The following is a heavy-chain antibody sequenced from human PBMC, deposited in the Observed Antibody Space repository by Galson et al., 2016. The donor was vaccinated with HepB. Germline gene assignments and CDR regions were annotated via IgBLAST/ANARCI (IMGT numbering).Heavy chain of an antibody. CDR3: APGLEGFDI. J-gene: IGHJ3*02. CDR2: ISSSGSTK. CDR1: GITFSNYE. Sequence: SLRLSCAGSGITFSNYEMIWVRQAPGKGLEWITYISSSGSTKYYADSVKGRFTVSRDNVKHSLSLQMNSLRAEDTAVYYCAPGLEGFDIWGQGTLVTVSS. V-gene: IGHV3-48*03.